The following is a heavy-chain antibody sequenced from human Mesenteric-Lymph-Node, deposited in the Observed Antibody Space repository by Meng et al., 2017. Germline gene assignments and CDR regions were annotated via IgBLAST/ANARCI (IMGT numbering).Heavy chain of an antibody. J-gene: IGHJ3*02. CDR3: TIYHRGHI. CDR1: GFTFTDYT. CDR2: VVSSSRYT. D-gene: IGHD2/OR15-2a*01. V-gene: IGHV3-21*04. Sequence: GESLKISCAASGFTFTDYTMNWVRQAPGKGLEWVASVVSSSRYTYYGDSVRGRFTISRDNAKNSVFLQMDGLKSEDTALYYCTIYHRGHIWGQGTMVTVSS.